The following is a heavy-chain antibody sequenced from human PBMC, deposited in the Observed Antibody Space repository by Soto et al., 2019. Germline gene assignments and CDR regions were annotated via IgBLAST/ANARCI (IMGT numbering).Heavy chain of an antibody. CDR1: GGTFSSYA. J-gene: IGHJ6*02. D-gene: IGHD6-6*01. V-gene: IGHV1-69*01. CDR3: ASGQLADPYYYYGMDV. CDR2: IIPIFGTA. Sequence: QVQLVQSGAEVKKPGSSVMVSCKASGGTFSSYAISWVRQAPGQGLEWMGGIIPIFGTANYAQKFQGRVTITADESTSTAYMELSSLRSEDTAVYHCASGQLADPYYYYGMDVWGQGTTVTVSS.